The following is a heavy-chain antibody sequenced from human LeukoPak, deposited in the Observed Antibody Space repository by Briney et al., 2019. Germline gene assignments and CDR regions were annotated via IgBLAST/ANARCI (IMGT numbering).Heavy chain of an antibody. D-gene: IGHD4-17*01. CDR3: ARVDYGDSRYGMDV. CDR2: INPNSGGT. CDR1: GYTFTGYY. V-gene: IGHV1-2*02. J-gene: IGHJ6*02. Sequence: ASVKVSCKASGYTFTGYYMHCVRQAPGQGLEWRGWINPNSGGTNSAQRFQGRVTMTRGTSISTAYMELGRLRSDGTAVYYCARVDYGDSRYGMDVWGQGTTVTVSS.